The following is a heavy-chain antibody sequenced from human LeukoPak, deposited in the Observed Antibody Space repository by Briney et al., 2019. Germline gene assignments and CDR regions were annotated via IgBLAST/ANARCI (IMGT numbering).Heavy chain of an antibody. D-gene: IGHD6-13*01. CDR1: GFTFSNYA. Sequence: GGSLRLSCAASGFTFSNYAMSWVRQAPGKGLEWVSAISGSGGSTYYADSVKGRFTISRDNSKNTLYLQMNSLRAEDTAVYYCAKEHGGSSWYEDAFDIWGQGTMVTVSS. CDR3: AKEHGGSSWYEDAFDI. J-gene: IGHJ3*02. V-gene: IGHV3-23*01. CDR2: ISGSGGST.